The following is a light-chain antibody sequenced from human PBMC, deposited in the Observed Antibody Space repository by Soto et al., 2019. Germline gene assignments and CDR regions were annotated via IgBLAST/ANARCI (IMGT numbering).Light chain of an antibody. Sequence: HSALTQPRSVSGSPGQSVTISCTGTSSDVGGYNFVSWYQQHPGKAPKLMIYDVGKRPSGVPDRFSGSKSGNTASLTISGLQAEDEADYYCCSYAGSYTWVFGTGTKVTVL. J-gene: IGLJ1*01. CDR1: SSDVGGYNF. CDR3: CSYAGSYTWV. V-gene: IGLV2-11*01. CDR2: DVG.